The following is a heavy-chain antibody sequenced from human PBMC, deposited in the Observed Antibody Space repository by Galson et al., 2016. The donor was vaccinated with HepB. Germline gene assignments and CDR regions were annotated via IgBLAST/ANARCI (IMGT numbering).Heavy chain of an antibody. D-gene: IGHD6-19*01. CDR3: ARRHYSGWYNYFDF. CDR2: VYYSGST. J-gene: IGHJ4*02. V-gene: IGHV4-39*01. Sequence: SVYYSGSTNYNPSLKSRVTISEDTAKNQFSLKLNSVTAADTAVYFCARRHYSGWYNYFDFWGQGTLVTVSS.